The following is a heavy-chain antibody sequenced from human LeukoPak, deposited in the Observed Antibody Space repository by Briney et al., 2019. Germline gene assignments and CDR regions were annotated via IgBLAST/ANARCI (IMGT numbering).Heavy chain of an antibody. CDR3: AKIYCSSTSCPRDHY. V-gene: IGHV3-23*01. CDR2: ISGSGGST. J-gene: IGHJ4*02. Sequence: GGSLRLSCAASGFTFSSYAMSWVRQAPGKGLEWVSAISGSGGSTYYADSVKGRFTISRDNSKNTLYLQMNSLRAEDTAVYYCAKIYCSSTSCPRDHYWGQGTLVTVSS. D-gene: IGHD2-2*01. CDR1: GFTFSSYA.